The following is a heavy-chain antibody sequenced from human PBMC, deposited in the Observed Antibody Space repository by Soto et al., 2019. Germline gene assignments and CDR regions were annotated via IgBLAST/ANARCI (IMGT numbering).Heavy chain of an antibody. CDR1: GYSFTSYW. CDR3: ARLEMATRRGYYGMDV. Sequence: EVQLVQSGAEVKKPGESLRISCKGSGYSFTSYWISWVRQMPGKGLEWMGRIDPSDSYTNYSPSFQGHVTISADKSISTADLQWSSLKASDTAMYYCARLEMATRRGYYGMDVWGQGTTVTVSS. V-gene: IGHV5-10-1*01. D-gene: IGHD5-12*01. CDR2: IDPSDSYT. J-gene: IGHJ6*02.